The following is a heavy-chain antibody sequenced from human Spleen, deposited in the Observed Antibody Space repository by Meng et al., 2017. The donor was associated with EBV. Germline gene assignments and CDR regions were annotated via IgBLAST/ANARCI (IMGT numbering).Heavy chain of an antibody. J-gene: IGHJ4*02. V-gene: IGHV1-69*01. D-gene: IGHD4-17*01. CDR1: GYTFTRFY. Sequence: QVQLVQSGAEVKKPGASVKVSCKASGYTFTRFYMHWVRQAPGQGHEWMGGINPIFGTANYAQKFQGRVTITADESTSTAYMELSSLRSEDTAVYYCAREGDYGDYGFDYWGQGTLVTVSS. CDR2: INPIFGTA. CDR3: AREGDYGDYGFDY.